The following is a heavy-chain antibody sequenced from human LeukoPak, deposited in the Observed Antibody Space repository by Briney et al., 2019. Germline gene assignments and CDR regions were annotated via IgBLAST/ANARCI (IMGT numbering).Heavy chain of an antibody. CDR2: INHSGST. J-gene: IGHJ4*02. CDR1: GGSFSGYY. Sequence: SETLSLTCAVYGGSFSGYYWSWIRQPPGKGLEWIGEINHSGSTNYNPSLKSRVTISVDTSKNQFSLKLSSVTAADTAVYYCARFRIAVAGLDYWGQGTLVTVSS. V-gene: IGHV4-34*01. CDR3: ARFRIAVAGLDY. D-gene: IGHD6-19*01.